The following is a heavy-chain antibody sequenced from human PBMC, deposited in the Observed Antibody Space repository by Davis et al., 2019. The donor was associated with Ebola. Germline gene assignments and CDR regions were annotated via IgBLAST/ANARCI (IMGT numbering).Heavy chain of an antibody. CDR2: ISSSSSYI. Sequence: GESLKISCAASGFTFSSYSMNWVRQAPGKGLEWVSSISSSSSYIYYADSVKGRFTISRDNAKNSLYLQMNSLRAEDTAVYYCARGGPTYYYDSSGYPPSDYWGQGTLVTVSS. CDR3: ARGGPTYYYDSSGYPPSDY. J-gene: IGHJ4*02. CDR1: GFTFSSYS. V-gene: IGHV3-21*01. D-gene: IGHD3-22*01.